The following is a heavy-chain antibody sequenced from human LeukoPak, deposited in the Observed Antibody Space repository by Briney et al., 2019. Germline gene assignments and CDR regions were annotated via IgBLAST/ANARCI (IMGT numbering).Heavy chain of an antibody. CDR2: INGDASST. CDR1: GLTLSSYW. D-gene: IGHD5-18*01. CDR3: ARARGSTYGYFEY. Sequence: GGSLRLSCAASGLTLSSYWMHWVRRAPGKGLVWVSRINGDASSTSYADSVKGRFTISRDNAKSTLYLQMNSLRVEDTAVYYCARARGSTYGYFEYWGQGTLVTVSS. J-gene: IGHJ4*02. V-gene: IGHV3-74*01.